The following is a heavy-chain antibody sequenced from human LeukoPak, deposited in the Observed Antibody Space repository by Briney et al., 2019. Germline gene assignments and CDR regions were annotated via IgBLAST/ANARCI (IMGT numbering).Heavy chain of an antibody. Sequence: SETLSLTCTVSGGSISSSSYYWSWIRQPPGKGLEWIGYIYYSGSTNYNPSLKSRVTISVDTSKNQFSLKLSSVTAADTAVYYCARVGDILTGYDNWFDPWGQGTLVTVSS. CDR2: IYYSGST. D-gene: IGHD3-9*01. CDR1: GGSISSSSYY. V-gene: IGHV4-61*01. CDR3: ARVGDILTGYDNWFDP. J-gene: IGHJ5*02.